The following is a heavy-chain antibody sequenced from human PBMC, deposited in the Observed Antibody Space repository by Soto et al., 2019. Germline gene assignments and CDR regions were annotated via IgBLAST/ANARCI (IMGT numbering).Heavy chain of an antibody. J-gene: IGHJ6*03. CDR1: GYTFTSYG. D-gene: IGHD5-12*01. V-gene: IGHV1-18*01. CDR3: ARVIYPDIVATGYYYYYYLDV. Sequence: ASVKVSCKASGYTFTSYGISRVRQAPGQGLEWMGWISAYNGNTNYAQKLQGRVTMTTDTSTSTAYMELRSLRSDDTAVYYGARVIYPDIVATGYYYYYYLDVWGKGTTVTVSS. CDR2: ISAYNGNT.